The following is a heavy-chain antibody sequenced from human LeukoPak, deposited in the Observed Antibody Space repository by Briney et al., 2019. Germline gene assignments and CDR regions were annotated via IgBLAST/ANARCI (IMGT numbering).Heavy chain of an antibody. V-gene: IGHV3-48*01. CDR2: ISSSSSTI. Sequence: PGGSLRLSCAASGFTISSYSMNWVRQAPGKGLEWDSYISSSSSTIYYADSVKGRFTISRDNAKNSLYLQMNSLRAEDTAVYYCRLRFGESQDYWGQGTLVTVSS. CDR3: RLRFGESQDY. CDR1: GFTISSYS. J-gene: IGHJ4*02. D-gene: IGHD3-10*01.